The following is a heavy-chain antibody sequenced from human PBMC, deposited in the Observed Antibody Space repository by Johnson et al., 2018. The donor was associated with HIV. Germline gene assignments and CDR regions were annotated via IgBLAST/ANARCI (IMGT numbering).Heavy chain of an antibody. J-gene: IGHJ3*02. CDR2: ISSSGRTI. D-gene: IGHD3-10*01. V-gene: IGHV3-11*01. CDR1: GFTFSNAW. CDR3: ARDRRYYGSGSYGGAFDI. Sequence: VQLVESGGGLVKPGGSLRLSCAASGFTFSNAWMSWVRQAPGRGLEWASYISSSGRTIYYADSVTARFTIARDNAKNSLYLQMNSLRAEDTALYYCARDRRYYGSGSYGGAFDIWGQGTMVTVSS.